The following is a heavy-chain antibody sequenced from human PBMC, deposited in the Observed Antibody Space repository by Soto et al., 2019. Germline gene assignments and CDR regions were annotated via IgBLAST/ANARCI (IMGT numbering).Heavy chain of an antibody. V-gene: IGHV4-31*03. J-gene: IGHJ5*02. CDR3: ARQWSATLDPSWFDP. CDR2: IYYSGST. Sequence: SETLSLTCTVSGGSISSGGYYWSWIRQHPGKGLEWIGYIYYSGSTYYNPSLKSRVTISVDTSKNQFSLKLSSATAADTAVYYCARQWSATLDPSWFDPWGQGTLVTVSS. CDR1: GGSISSGGYY. D-gene: IGHD2-15*01.